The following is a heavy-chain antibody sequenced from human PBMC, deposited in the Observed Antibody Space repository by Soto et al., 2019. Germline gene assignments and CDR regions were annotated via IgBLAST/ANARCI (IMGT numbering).Heavy chain of an antibody. Sequence: PGGSLRLSCAASGFSVSSNYMSWVRQAPGKGLEWVSVFYTDGSRYYADSVKGRCTMSRDTSKNTLNLQMNSLRAEDTAVYYCTIEDYYGSKMNGMDVWGQGTTVTVSS. V-gene: IGHV3-53*01. CDR2: FYTDGSR. D-gene: IGHD3-22*01. J-gene: IGHJ6*02. CDR3: TIEDYYGSKMNGMDV. CDR1: GFSVSSNY.